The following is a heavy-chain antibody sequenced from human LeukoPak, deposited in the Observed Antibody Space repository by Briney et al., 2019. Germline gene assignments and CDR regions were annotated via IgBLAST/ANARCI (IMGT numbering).Heavy chain of an antibody. CDR3: ARDPGQGSGSYQSGGSY. Sequence: PGGSLRLSCAASGFTVSSNYMSWVRQAPGKGLEWVSVIYSGGSTYYADSVKGRFTISRDNSKNTLYLQMNSLRAEDTAVYYCARDPGQGSGSYQSGGSYWGQGTLVTVSS. V-gene: IGHV3-66*01. J-gene: IGHJ4*02. CDR1: GFTVSSNY. D-gene: IGHD3-10*01. CDR2: IYSGGST.